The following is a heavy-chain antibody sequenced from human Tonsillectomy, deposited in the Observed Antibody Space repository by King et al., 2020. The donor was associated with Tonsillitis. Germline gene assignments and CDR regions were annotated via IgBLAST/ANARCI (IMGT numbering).Heavy chain of an antibody. CDR3: ASEGAAAPIYY. CDR2: ISSSGSTI. V-gene: IGHV3-48*02. D-gene: IGHD2-15*01. J-gene: IGHJ4*02. Sequence: VQLVESGGGLVQPGGSLRLSCAASRFTFSSYSMNWVRQAPGKGLEWVSYISSSGSTIYYADSVKGRFTISRDDAKNSLYLQMNSLINEDPAVYYCASEGAAAPIYYCGQGTLVTVSS. CDR1: RFTFSSYS.